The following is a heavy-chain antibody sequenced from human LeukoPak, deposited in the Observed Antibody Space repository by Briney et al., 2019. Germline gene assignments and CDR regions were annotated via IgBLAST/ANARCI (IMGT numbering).Heavy chain of an antibody. D-gene: IGHD3-3*01. V-gene: IGHV3-11*04. CDR3: ARDDSLLAFDY. CDR1: GFTCSDYY. Sequence: GGSLRLSCAASGFTCSDYYMNWIRQAPGKGLEWVSYISSSGSTIYYADSVKGRFTISRDNAKNSLYLQMNSLRAEDTAVYYCARDDSLLAFDYWGQGTLVTVSS. CDR2: ISSSGSTI. J-gene: IGHJ4*02.